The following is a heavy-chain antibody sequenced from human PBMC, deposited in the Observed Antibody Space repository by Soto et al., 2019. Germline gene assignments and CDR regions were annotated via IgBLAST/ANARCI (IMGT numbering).Heavy chain of an antibody. CDR3: ARGAVVSLVRGVMGGNWFDP. CDR1: GASIISRDYY. J-gene: IGHJ5*02. CDR2: IYHTGAT. Sequence: SETLSLTCTVSGASIISRDYYWTWIRQPPGKGLEWIGHIYHTGATYYNPSLESRVVMSVDTSNNQFSLKLSSVTAADTAVFYCARGAVVSLVRGVMGGNWFDPWGRGTLVTVSS. D-gene: IGHD3-10*01. V-gene: IGHV4-30-4*01.